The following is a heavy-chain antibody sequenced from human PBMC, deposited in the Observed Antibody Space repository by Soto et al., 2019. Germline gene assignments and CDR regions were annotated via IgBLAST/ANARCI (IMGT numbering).Heavy chain of an antibody. V-gene: IGHV4-30-2*01. J-gene: IGHJ5*02. Sequence: TLSLTSAVSGCSTSGGVYSWSWIRKPPGKGLEWIGYIYHSGSTYYNPSLKSRVTISVDRSKNQFSLKLSSVTAADTAVYYCARVPGPWGQGTLVTVSS. CDR1: GCSTSGGVYS. CDR3: ARVPGP. CDR2: IYHSGST.